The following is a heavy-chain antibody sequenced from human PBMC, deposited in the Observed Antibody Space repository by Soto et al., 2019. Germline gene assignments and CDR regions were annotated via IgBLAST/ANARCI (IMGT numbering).Heavy chain of an antibody. J-gene: IGHJ6*02. CDR3: AREYGMDV. CDR2: ISGYNGNT. Sequence: QVQLVQSGAEVKKPGASVNISCKASGYSFHTYAISWVRQAPGQGLEWVGWISGYNGNTNYAQKFQGRVTLTTDKSTKTACMEIRSLTGDDTAVYYCAREYGMDVWGQGTTVTVSS. CDR1: GYSFHTYA. V-gene: IGHV1-18*01.